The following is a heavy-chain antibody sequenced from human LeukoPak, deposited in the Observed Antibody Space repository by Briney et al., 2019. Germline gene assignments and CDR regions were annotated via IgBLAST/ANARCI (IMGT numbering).Heavy chain of an antibody. CDR3: AKAFWTHTPGAFDI. D-gene: IGHD3/OR15-3a*01. CDR2: ITDSSGNT. J-gene: IGHJ3*02. V-gene: IGHV3-23*01. CDR1: GFTFNNYA. Sequence: GGSLRLSCVASGFTFNNYAMSWVRQAPGKGLEWVSAITDSSGNTYYADSVKGRFTISRDNSKNTLYVQMSGLRAEDTAIYYCAKAFWTHTPGAFDIWGQGTMVTVSS.